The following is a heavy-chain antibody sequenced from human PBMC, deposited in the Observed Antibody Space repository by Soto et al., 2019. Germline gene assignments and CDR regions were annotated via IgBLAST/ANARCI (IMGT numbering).Heavy chain of an antibody. CDR3: ARDAGGWYQLLSPWFDP. D-gene: IGHD2-2*01. CDR2: INHSGST. CDR1: GGSFSGYY. J-gene: IGHJ5*02. V-gene: IGHV4-34*01. Sequence: PSETLSLTCAVYGGSFSGYYLTWIRPPPGTGLEWIGEINHSGSTNYNPSLKSRVTISVDTSKNQFSLRLSSVTAADTAVYYCARDAGGWYQLLSPWFDPWGQGTLVTVSS.